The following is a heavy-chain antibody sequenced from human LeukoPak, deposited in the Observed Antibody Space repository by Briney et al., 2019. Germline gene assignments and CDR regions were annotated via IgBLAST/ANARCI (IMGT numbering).Heavy chain of an antibody. V-gene: IGHV1-69*01. J-gene: IGHJ6*03. CDR3: ARSGRWGSGYYYYYMDV. CDR2: IIPIFGTA. CDR1: GGTFSSYA. D-gene: IGHD3-16*01. Sequence: ASVKVSCKASGGTFSSYAISWVRQAPGQGLEWMGGIIPIFGTANYAQKFQGRVTITADESTSTAYMELSSLRSEDTAVYYCARSGRWGSGYYYYYMDVWGKGTTVTVSS.